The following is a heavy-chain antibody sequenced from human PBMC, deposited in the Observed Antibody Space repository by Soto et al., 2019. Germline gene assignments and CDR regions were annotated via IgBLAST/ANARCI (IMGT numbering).Heavy chain of an antibody. Sequence: QITLKESGPTVVQPTQTLTLTRSFSGFSLSTSEEGVDWISQPQGTALECLALIYWADDERYSPFLKSRLTIAQDASKSQLVLTMTNMDPVDTATYFCAHKGGRGAAMDVWGQGATVTVSS. CDR3: AHKGGRGAAMDV. J-gene: IGHJ6*02. V-gene: IGHV2-5*02. CDR2: IYWADDE. D-gene: IGHD2-15*01. CDR1: GFSLSTSEEG.